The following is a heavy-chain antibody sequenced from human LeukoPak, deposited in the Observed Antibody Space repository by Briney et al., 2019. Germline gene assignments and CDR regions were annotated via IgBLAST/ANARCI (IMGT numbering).Heavy chain of an antibody. V-gene: IGHV3-30-3*01. CDR1: GFTFSSYA. J-gene: IGHJ1*01. CDR2: ISYDGSNK. Sequence: PGGSLRLSCAASGFTFSSYAMSWVRQAPGKGLEWVAVISYDGSNKYYADSVKGRFTISRDNSKNTLYLQMNSLRAEDTAVYYCADDYYDSSGYYYFQHWGQGTLVTVSS. CDR3: ADDYYDSSGYYYFQH. D-gene: IGHD3-22*01.